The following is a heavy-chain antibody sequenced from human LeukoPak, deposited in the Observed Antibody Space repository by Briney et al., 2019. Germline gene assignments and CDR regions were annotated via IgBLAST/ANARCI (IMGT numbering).Heavy chain of an antibody. V-gene: IGHV3-9*03. CDR3: AKDKGIIEVTGKLDY. CDR2: ISWNSGTI. D-gene: IGHD6-19*01. Sequence: GGSLRLSCAASGFTFDDYAMHWVRQAPGKGLEWVSGISWNSGTIGYADSVKGRFTISRDNAKNSLYLQMNSLRSEDMALYYCAKDKGIIEVTGKLDYSGQGTLVTVSS. J-gene: IGHJ4*02. CDR1: GFTFDDYA.